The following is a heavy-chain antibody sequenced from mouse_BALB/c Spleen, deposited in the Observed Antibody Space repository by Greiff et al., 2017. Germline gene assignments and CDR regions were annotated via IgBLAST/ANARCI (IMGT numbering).Heavy chain of an antibody. CDR1: GFTFSSYG. CDR2: ISSGGSYT. D-gene: IGHD2-1*01. Sequence: EVNVVESGGDLVKPGGSLKLSCAASGFTFSSYGMSWVRQTPDKRLEWVATISSGGSYTYYPDSVKGRFTISRDNAKNTLYLQMSSLKSEDTAMYYCARYYYGNPHWYFDVWGAGTTVTVSS. CDR3: ARYYYGNPHWYFDV. V-gene: IGHV5-6*01. J-gene: IGHJ1*01.